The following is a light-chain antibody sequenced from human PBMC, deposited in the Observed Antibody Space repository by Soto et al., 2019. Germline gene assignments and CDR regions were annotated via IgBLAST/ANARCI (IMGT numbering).Light chain of an antibody. V-gene: IGKV3-20*01. Sequence: EIVLAQSPGTLSLSPGVRATLSCRASQSVSSSYLAWYQQKPGQAPRLLIYGASSRATGIPDRFSGSGSGTDFTLTISRLEPEDFAVYYCQHYGSLVLTFGGGTKVEIK. J-gene: IGKJ4*01. CDR3: QHYGSLVLT. CDR1: QSVSSSY. CDR2: GAS.